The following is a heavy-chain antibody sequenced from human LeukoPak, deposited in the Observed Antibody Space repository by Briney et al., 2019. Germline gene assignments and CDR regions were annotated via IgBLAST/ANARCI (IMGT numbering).Heavy chain of an antibody. Sequence: PGGSLRLSCAASGFNFSTSDMHWVRQAPGKGLEWIAGISGSGAATYYADSVKGRFTISRDDATNSLYLQMNNLRVADTALYYCAREDVPHYYNSPVVGWFDPWGQGTLVTVSP. V-gene: IGHV3-48*03. CDR3: AREDVPHYYNSPVVGWFDP. J-gene: IGHJ5*02. D-gene: IGHD3-10*01. CDR2: ISGSGAAT. CDR1: GFNFSTSD.